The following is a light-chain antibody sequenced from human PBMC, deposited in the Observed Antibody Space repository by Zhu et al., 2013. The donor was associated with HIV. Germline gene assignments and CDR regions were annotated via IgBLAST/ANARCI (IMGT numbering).Light chain of an antibody. J-gene: IGKJ3*01. CDR1: QVVDTRY. V-gene: IGKV3-20*01. CDR2: GAS. CDR3: QQYGDSPPFT. Sequence: EIVLTQSPDTLSLSPGERATLSCRASQVVDTRYLAWYQQKPGQAPRLLIYGASSRATGVPDRFSGSGSGTDFTLSISRLEPEDFALYYCQQYGDSPPFTFGPGTKVDIK.